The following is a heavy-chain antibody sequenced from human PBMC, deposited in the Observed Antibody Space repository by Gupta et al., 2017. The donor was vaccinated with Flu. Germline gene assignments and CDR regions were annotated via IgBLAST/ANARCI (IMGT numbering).Heavy chain of an antibody. V-gene: IGHV4-34*01. Sequence: HVQPPSCGAGLLKPSEPLSLSCGVSRGCFSGSYWSWIRQPPGKGLEWIGEINHSGSTNYNPSLKSRVTISVDTSKNQFSLKLSSVTAADTAVYYCARIGGSKFDYWGQGTLVTVSS. CDR3: ARIGGSKFDY. CDR1: RGCFSGSY. J-gene: IGHJ4*02. CDR2: INHSGST. D-gene: IGHD1-26*01.